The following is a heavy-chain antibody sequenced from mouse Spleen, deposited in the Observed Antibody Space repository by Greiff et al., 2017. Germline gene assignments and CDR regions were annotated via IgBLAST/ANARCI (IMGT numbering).Heavy chain of an antibody. CDR3: ARYNGNYEGFAY. J-gene: IGHJ3*01. CDR2: IRNKANGYTT. D-gene: IGHD2-1*01. V-gene: IGHV7-3*01. Sequence: EVKLMESGGGLVQPGGSLSLSCAASGFTFTDYYMSWVRQPPGKALEWLGFIRNKANGYTTEYSASVKGRFTISRDNSQSILYLQMNALRAEDSATYYCARYNGNYEGFAYWGQGTLVTVSA. CDR1: GFTFTDYY.